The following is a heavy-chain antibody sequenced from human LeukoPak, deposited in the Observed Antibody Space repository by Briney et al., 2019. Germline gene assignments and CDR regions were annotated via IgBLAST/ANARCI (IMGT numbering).Heavy chain of an antibody. CDR1: GFTFSGYG. J-gene: IGHJ4*02. CDR2: ILYDGSDK. CDR3: ARDGDLRDFDY. D-gene: IGHD7-27*01. V-gene: IGHV3-30*02. Sequence: GGSLRLSCAASGFTFSGYGMHWVRQAPGKGLQWVAFILYDGSDKYYADSVKGRFTISRDNAKNTLYLQMNSLRAEDTAVYYCARDGDLRDFDYWGQGTLVTVSS.